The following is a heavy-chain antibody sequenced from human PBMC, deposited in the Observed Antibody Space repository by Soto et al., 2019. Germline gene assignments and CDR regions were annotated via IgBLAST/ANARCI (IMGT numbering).Heavy chain of an antibody. Sequence: QVQLVQSGAEVRKPGASVKVSCKASGYTFTTYGISWVRQAPGQGLEWMGWISGYNGHTKYAQKVQGTVTMTTDTSTITVDLEQRSLRSYDTSVYYCAREVEMPYNYSGLHVWGQGTTVTVSS. CDR1: GYTFTTYG. CDR3: AREVEMPYNYSGLHV. D-gene: IGHD2-2*01. J-gene: IGHJ6*02. V-gene: IGHV1-18*01. CDR2: ISGYNGHT.